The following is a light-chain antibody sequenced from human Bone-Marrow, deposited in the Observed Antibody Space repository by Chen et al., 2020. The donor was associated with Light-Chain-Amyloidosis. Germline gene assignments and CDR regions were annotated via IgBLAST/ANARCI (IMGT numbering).Light chain of an antibody. V-gene: IGKV4-1*01. J-gene: IGKJ2*01. CDR1: QSDLYSTNNKNY. CDR2: WAS. Sequence: DIVMTQSPDSLAVSLGERATINCKSSQSDLYSTNNKNYFAWYQQKPGQPPRLLIYWASTRESGVPERVSGSGSRTDFPLRSTSLRAGAVAVYYCQQYLTRRNTFGQFTKL. CDR3: QQYLTRRNT.